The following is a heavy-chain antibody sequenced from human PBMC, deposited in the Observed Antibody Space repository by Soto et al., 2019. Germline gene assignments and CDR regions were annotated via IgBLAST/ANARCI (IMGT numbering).Heavy chain of an antibody. J-gene: IGHJ3*02. CDR2: INPSGGST. V-gene: IGHV1-46*01. CDR1: GYTFTSYY. Sequence: ASVKVSCKASGYTFTSYYIHWVRQAPGQGLEWMGIINPSGGSTSYAQKFQGRVTMTRDTSTSTVYMELSSLRSEDTAVYYCARAESGGWYADAFDIWGQGTMVTVS. D-gene: IGHD6-19*01. CDR3: ARAESGGWYADAFDI.